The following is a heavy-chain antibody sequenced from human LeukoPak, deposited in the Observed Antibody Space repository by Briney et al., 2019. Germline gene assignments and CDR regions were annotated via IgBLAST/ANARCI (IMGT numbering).Heavy chain of an antibody. J-gene: IGHJ4*02. D-gene: IGHD3-10*01. CDR1: GFTFSSYS. CDR2: ISSSSSAI. V-gene: IGHV3-48*01. Sequence: GGSLRLSCAASGFTFSSYSMNWVCQAPGKGLGWVSYISSSSSAIYYADSVKGRFTISRDNAKNSLYLQMNSLRAEDTAVHYCARDLTTTMVRGVILPFDYWGQGTLVTVSS. CDR3: ARDLTTTMVRGVILPFDY.